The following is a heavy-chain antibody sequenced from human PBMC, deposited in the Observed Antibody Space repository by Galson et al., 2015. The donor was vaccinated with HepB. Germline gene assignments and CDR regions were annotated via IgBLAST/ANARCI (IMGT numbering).Heavy chain of an antibody. CDR1: GFTVSSYG. CDR3: AKDLRRQWLVRTISGY. CDR2: ISYDGSNK. J-gene: IGHJ4*02. V-gene: IGHV3-30*18. D-gene: IGHD6-19*01. Sequence: SLRLSCAASGFTVSSYGMHWVRQAPGKGLEWVAVISYDGSNKYYADSVKGRFTICRDNTKNTLYLQVNSLRAEDTAVYYCAKDLRRQWLVRTISGYWGQGTLVTVSS.